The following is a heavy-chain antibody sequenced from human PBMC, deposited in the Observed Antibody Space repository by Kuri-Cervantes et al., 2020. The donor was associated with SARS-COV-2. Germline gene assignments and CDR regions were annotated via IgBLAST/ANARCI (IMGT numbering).Heavy chain of an antibody. D-gene: IGHD6-19*01. Sequence: GESLKISCAASGFTFSDHYMSWIRQAPGKGLEWVPYISSSSSYTNYADSVKGRFTISRDNAKNSLYLQMNSLRAEDTAVYYCARAPQWVAGDDAFDIWGQGTMVTVSS. V-gene: IGHV3-11*05. CDR2: ISSSSSYT. CDR1: GFTFSDHY. CDR3: ARAPQWVAGDDAFDI. J-gene: IGHJ3*02.